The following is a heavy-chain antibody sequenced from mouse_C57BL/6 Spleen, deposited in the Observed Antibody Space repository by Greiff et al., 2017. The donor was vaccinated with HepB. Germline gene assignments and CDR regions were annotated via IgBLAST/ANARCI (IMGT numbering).Heavy chain of an antibody. J-gene: IGHJ4*01. CDR2: IYPGNSDT. Sequence: VHVKQSGTVLARPGASVKMSCKTSGYTFTSYWMHWVKQRPGQGLEWIGAIYPGNSDTSYNQKFKGKAKLTAVTSASTAYMELSSLTNEDSAVYYCTRSSYGSSYAMDYWGQGTSVTVSS. V-gene: IGHV1-5*01. CDR3: TRSSYGSSYAMDY. D-gene: IGHD1-1*01. CDR1: GYTFTSYW.